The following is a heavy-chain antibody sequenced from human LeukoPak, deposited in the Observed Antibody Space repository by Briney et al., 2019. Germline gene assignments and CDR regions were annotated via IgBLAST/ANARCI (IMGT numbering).Heavy chain of an antibody. D-gene: IGHD3-22*01. Sequence: PSETLSLTCTVSGGSISSSSYSWGWIRQPPGKGLEWIGNIYYHGSTYYNPSLKSRVTISVDTSKNHFSLKLSSVTAADTAVYYCARAYDSSGYNDYSFDYWGQGTLVTVSS. CDR1: GGSISSSSYS. J-gene: IGHJ4*02. V-gene: IGHV4-39*07. CDR2: IYYHGST. CDR3: ARAYDSSGYNDYSFDY.